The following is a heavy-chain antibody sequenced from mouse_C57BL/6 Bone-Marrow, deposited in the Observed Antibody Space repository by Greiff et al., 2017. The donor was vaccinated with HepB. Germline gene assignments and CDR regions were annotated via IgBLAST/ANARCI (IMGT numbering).Heavy chain of an antibody. Sequence: EVKLMESGGGLVQPGGSLKLSCAASGFTFSDYYMYWVRQTPEKRLEWVAYISNGGGSTYYPDTVKGRFTISRDNAKNTLYLQMSRLKSEDTAMYYCARRTTVAVSYWYFDVWGTGTTVTVSS. D-gene: IGHD1-1*01. V-gene: IGHV5-12*01. J-gene: IGHJ1*03. CDR3: ARRTTVAVSYWYFDV. CDR2: ISNGGGST. CDR1: GFTFSDYY.